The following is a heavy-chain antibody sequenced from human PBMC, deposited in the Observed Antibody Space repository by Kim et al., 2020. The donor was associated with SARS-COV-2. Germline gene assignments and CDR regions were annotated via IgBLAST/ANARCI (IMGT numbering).Heavy chain of an antibody. CDR1: GFTFSSYA. CDR2: ISGSGGST. Sequence: GGSLRLSCAASGFTFSSYAMSWVRQAPGKGLEWVSAISGSGGSTYYADSVKGRFTISRDNSKNTLYLQMNSLRAEDTAVYYRAKSWELTGYFDYWGQGTLVTVSS. D-gene: IGHD1-7*01. J-gene: IGHJ4*02. V-gene: IGHV3-23*01. CDR3: AKSWELTGYFDY.